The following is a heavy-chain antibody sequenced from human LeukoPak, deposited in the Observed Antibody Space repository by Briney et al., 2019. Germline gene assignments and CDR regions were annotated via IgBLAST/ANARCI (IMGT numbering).Heavy chain of an antibody. CDR2: INPNSGGT. CDR3: ARDAPGRNYGDYRELDY. CDR1: GYTFTGYY. Sequence: ASVKVSCKASGYTFTGYYMHWVRQAPGQGLEWMGWINPNSGGTNYAQKIQGRVTMTTDTSTSTAYMELRSLGSDDTAVYYCARDAPGRNYGDYRELDYWGQGTLVTASS. D-gene: IGHD4-17*01. V-gene: IGHV1-2*02. J-gene: IGHJ4*02.